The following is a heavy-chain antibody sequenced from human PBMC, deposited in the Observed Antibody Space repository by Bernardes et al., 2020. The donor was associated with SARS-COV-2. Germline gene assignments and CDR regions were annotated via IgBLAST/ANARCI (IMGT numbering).Heavy chain of an antibody. CDR1: GYSFTRYW. Sequence: GASRKISCNGSGYSFTRYWIGWVRLIPGKGLEWMGLIYPGDSDTRYSPSFQGQVTISADKSISTAYLQWSSLKASDTAMYYCARRAVDTAMIDYWGQGTLVTVSS. D-gene: IGHD5-18*01. CDR2: IYPGDSDT. V-gene: IGHV5-51*01. J-gene: IGHJ4*02. CDR3: ARRAVDTAMIDY.